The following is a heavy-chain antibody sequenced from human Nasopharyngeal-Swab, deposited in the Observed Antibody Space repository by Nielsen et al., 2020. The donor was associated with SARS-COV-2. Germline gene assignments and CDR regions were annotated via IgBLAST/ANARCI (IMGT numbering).Heavy chain of an antibody. Sequence: GESLKISCAASGFTFSDYYMSWIRQAPGKGLEWVSYISSSSSYTNYADSAKGRFTISRDNAKNSLYLQMNSLRAEDTAVYYCARGPYGDYFDYWGQGTLVTVSS. CDR3: ARGPYGDYFDY. CDR1: GFTFSDYY. CDR2: ISSSSSYT. V-gene: IGHV3-11*06. J-gene: IGHJ4*02. D-gene: IGHD4-17*01.